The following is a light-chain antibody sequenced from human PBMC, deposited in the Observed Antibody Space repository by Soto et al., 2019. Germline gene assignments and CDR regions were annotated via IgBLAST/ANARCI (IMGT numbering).Light chain of an antibody. CDR2: AAS. CDR1: QGIGAY. Sequence: DIQMTQSPSSLSASLGDRVTITCRASQGIGAYLAWFQQKPGNVPKLLTYAASTLQSGVTSRFSGSGSGTDFTLTISSLQPEDVATYYCKKYNSAPLAFGGGTKVEIK. J-gene: IGKJ4*01. CDR3: KKYNSAPLA. V-gene: IGKV1-27*01.